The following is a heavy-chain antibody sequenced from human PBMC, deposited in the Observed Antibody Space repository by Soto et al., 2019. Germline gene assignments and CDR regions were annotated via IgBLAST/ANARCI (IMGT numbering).Heavy chain of an antibody. V-gene: IGHV3-21*01. CDR1: GFTFSSYS. CDR2: ISSSSSYI. Sequence: EVQLVESGGGLVKPGGSLRLSCAASGFTFSSYSMNWVRQAPGKGLEWVSSISSSSSYIYYADSVKGRFTISRDNAQNSLYLQMNGLRAEETSEYYCARDLYSSSARYFDYWGQGTLVTVSS. CDR3: ARDLYSSSARYFDY. J-gene: IGHJ4*01. D-gene: IGHD6-6*01.